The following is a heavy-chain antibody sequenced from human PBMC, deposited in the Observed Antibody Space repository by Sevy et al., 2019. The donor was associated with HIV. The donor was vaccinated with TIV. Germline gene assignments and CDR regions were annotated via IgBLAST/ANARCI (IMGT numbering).Heavy chain of an antibody. J-gene: IGHJ4*02. D-gene: IGHD3-16*02. CDR3: ARALADWGSFHYSS. V-gene: IGHV3-7*01. Sequence: GGSLRLSCAASGFTFATYWMTWVRQAPGEGLEWVAYIKQDGTDKYYIDSVKGRFTISRDNGKNSLYLHMSGLRAEDTAVYYCARALADWGSFHYSSWGRGTLVTVSS. CDR2: IKQDGTDK. CDR1: GFTFATYW.